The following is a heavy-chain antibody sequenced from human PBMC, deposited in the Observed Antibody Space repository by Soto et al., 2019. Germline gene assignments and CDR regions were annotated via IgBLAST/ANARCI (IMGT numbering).Heavy chain of an antibody. Sequence: QVQLVQSGAEVKKPGSSVKVSCKASGGTFSSYAISWVRQAPGQGLEWMGGIIPIFGTANYAQKFQGRVTITADESTSTAYMELSSLRSEDTAVYYCARFDKAYCSGGSCYSEDYWGQGTLVTVSS. J-gene: IGHJ4*02. V-gene: IGHV1-69*12. CDR2: IIPIFGTA. D-gene: IGHD2-15*01. CDR3: ARFDKAYCSGGSCYSEDY. CDR1: GGTFSSYA.